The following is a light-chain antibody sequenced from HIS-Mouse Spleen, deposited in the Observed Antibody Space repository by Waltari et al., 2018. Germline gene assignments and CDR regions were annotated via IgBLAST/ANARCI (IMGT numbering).Light chain of an antibody. CDR2: LGS. CDR3: MQALQTQRT. J-gene: IGKJ3*01. V-gene: IGKV2-28*01. CDR1: QSLLHSNGYNY. Sequence: DIVMTQSPLSLLVTPGEPASITCRSSQSLLHSNGYNYLDWYLQKPGQSPQLLIYLGSNRASGVPDRFSGSGSGTDFTLKISRVEAEDVGVYYCMQALQTQRTFGPGTKVDIK.